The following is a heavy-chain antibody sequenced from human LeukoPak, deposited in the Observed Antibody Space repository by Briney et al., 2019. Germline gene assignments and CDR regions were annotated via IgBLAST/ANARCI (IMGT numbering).Heavy chain of an antibody. V-gene: IGHV4-30-2*01. Sequence: SQTLSLTCAVSGGSISSGGYSWSWIRQPPGKGLEWIGYIYHSGSTYYNPSLKSRVTIPVDRSKNQFSLKLSSVTAADTAVYYCARGGITMVRGVVFDYWGQGTLVTVSS. J-gene: IGHJ4*02. CDR2: IYHSGST. D-gene: IGHD3-10*01. CDR1: GGSISSGGYS. CDR3: ARGGITMVRGVVFDY.